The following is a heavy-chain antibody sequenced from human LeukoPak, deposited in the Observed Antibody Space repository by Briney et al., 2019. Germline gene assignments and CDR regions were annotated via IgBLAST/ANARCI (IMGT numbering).Heavy chain of an antibody. V-gene: IGHV4-59*08. D-gene: IGHD3-3*01. Sequence: PSETLSLTCTVSGGSISSYYWSWIRQPPGKGLEWIGYIYYSGSTNYNPSLKSRVTISVDTSKNQFSLKLSSVTAADTAVYYCASGPSSNYDWLGGYYYGMDVWGQGTTVTVSS. CDR3: ASGPSSNYDWLGGYYYGMDV. CDR1: GGSISSYY. CDR2: IYYSGST. J-gene: IGHJ6*02.